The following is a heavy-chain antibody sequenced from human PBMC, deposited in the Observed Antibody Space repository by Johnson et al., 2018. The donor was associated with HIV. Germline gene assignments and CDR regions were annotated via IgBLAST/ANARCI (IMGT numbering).Heavy chain of an antibody. J-gene: IGHJ3*02. V-gene: IGHV3-64*04. CDR3: ARGASAFDI. CDR2: ITTNWDSP. Sequence: QVQLVESGGGFVQPGGSLRLSCAASGFTFSTYVMHWVRQAHGKGLEYVSTITTNWDSPSYPGSVKGRFTISRENAKNSLYLQMNSLRAGDTAVYYCARGASAFDIWGQGTMVTVSS. CDR1: GFTFSTYV.